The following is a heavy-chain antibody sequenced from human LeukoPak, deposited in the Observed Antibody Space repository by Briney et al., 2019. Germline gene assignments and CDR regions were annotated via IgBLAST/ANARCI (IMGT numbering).Heavy chain of an antibody. CDR1: GFTFSSYG. J-gene: IGHJ5*02. V-gene: IGHV3-30*02. D-gene: IGHD3-3*01. Sequence: GGSLRLSCAASGFTFSSYGMHWVRQAPGKGLEWVAFIRYDGSNKYYADSVKGRFTISRDNSKNTLYLQMNSLRAEDTAVYYCAKDFPFTIFGVVITEDWFDPWGKGTLVTVSS. CDR3: AKDFPFTIFGVVITEDWFDP. CDR2: IRYDGSNK.